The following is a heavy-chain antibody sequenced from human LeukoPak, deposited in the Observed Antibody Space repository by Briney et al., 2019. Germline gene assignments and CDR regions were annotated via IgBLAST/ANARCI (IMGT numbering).Heavy chain of an antibody. CDR1: GGSISNYY. CDR2: IYYSGST. J-gene: IGHJ4*02. CDR3: AREPYGSGSSFDY. D-gene: IGHD3-10*01. V-gene: IGHV4-59*01. Sequence: SETLSLTCIVSGGSISNYYWTWIRQPPGKGLEWIGYIYYSGSTNYNPSLKSRVTISVDTSKNQFSLKLSSVTAADTAVYYCAREPYGSGSSFDYWGQGTLVTVSS.